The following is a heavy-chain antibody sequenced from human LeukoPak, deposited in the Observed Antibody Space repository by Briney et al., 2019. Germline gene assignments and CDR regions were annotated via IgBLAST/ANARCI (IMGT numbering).Heavy chain of an antibody. V-gene: IGHV4-34*01. J-gene: IGHJ4*02. CDR1: GGSFSGYY. D-gene: IGHD3/OR15-3a*01. CDR3: ARHLRWRTSFSPFDY. CDR2: INHSENT. Sequence: SETLSLTCAVYGGSFSGYYWSWIRQPLGKGLEWIGEINHSENTDYNPSLKSRVTISVDTSKNQLSLKLSSVTAADTAVYYCARHLRWRTSFSPFDYWGQGTPVTVSS.